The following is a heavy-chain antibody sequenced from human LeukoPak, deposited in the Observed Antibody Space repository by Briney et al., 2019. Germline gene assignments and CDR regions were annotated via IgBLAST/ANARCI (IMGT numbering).Heavy chain of an antibody. CDR3: ARQDSSSWPNYYYYYGMDV. Sequence: SETLSLTCTVSGGSISSYYWSWIRQPPGKGLEWIGYIYYSGSTNYNPSLKSRVTISVDTSKNQFSLKLSSVTAADTAVYYCARQDSSSWPNYYYYYGMDVWGQGTTVTVSS. D-gene: IGHD6-13*01. CDR1: GGSISSYY. J-gene: IGHJ6*02. V-gene: IGHV4-59*08. CDR2: IYYSGST.